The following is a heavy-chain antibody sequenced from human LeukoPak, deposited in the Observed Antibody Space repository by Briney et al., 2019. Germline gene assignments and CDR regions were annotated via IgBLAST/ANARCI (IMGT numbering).Heavy chain of an antibody. CDR2: TNHSGST. CDR1: GGSFSGYY. J-gene: IGHJ4*02. D-gene: IGHD3-3*01. V-gene: IGHV4-34*01. Sequence: TSETLSLTCAVYGGSFSGYYWSWIRQPPGQGLEWIGETNHSGSTNYNPSLKSRVTISVDTSKNQFSLKLSSVTAADTAVYYCARRWGSVWSGYLYHFDYWGQGTLVTVSS. CDR3: ARRWGSVWSGYLYHFDY.